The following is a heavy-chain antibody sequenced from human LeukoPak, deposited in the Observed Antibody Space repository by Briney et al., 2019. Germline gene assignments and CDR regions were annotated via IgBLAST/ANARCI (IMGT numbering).Heavy chain of an antibody. Sequence: SVKVSCKASGGTFSSYAISWVRQAPGQGLEWMGGIIPIFSTANYAQKFQGRVTITTDESTSTAYMELSSLRSEDTAVYYCAVSLGGPFDYWGQGTLVTVSS. CDR2: IIPIFSTA. V-gene: IGHV1-69*05. CDR3: AVSLGGPFDY. CDR1: GGTFSSYA. J-gene: IGHJ4*02. D-gene: IGHD3-16*01.